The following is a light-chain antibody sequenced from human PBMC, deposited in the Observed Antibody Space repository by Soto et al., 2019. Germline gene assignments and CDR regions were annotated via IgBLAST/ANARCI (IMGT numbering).Light chain of an antibody. Sequence: DIVLTQSPGTLSLSPGERATLSCRASQNIRSNYLAWYQQKPGQAPRLLISDASTRAAGIPDRLSGSGSGTDFTLTISRLEPEDFAVYYRQQYGSSPISFGQGTRLEIK. V-gene: IGKV3-20*01. CDR2: DAS. J-gene: IGKJ5*01. CDR3: QQYGSSPIS. CDR1: QNIRSNY.